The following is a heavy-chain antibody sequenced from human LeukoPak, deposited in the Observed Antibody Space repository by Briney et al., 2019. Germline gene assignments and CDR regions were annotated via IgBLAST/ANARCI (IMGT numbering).Heavy chain of an antibody. CDR1: GFTFSHFG. CDR2: LSYDGTKK. D-gene: IGHD6-13*01. CDR3: AKDLVSSSSWYVLDY. J-gene: IGHJ4*02. Sequence: GGSLRLSCAASGFTFSHFGMHWVRQAPGKGLEWVAVLSYDGTKKYYADSVKGRFTISRDNSKNTLYLQMNSLRAEDTAVYYCAKDLVSSSSWYVLDYWGQGTLVTVSS. V-gene: IGHV3-30*18.